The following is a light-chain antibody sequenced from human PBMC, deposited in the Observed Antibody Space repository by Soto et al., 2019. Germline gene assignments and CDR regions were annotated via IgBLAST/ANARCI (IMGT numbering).Light chain of an antibody. J-gene: IGKJ5*01. CDR1: QSVNSN. Sequence: EVVMTQSPATLSLSPGEIATLSCRASQSVNSNLAWYQHKPGQAPRLLIFGASTRATGVPARFSGSGFGTDFTLTISSLQSEDLAVYYCQQYNDYNTFGQGTRLEIK. CDR2: GAS. CDR3: QQYNDYNT. V-gene: IGKV3-15*01.